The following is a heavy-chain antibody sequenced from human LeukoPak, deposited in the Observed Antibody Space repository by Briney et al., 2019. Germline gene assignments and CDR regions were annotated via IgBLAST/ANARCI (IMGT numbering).Heavy chain of an antibody. Sequence: ASVKVSCKASGYTFTGYYMHWVRQAPGQGLEWMGWINPNSGGTNYAQKFQGRVTMTRDTSISTAYMELSSLRSDDTAVYYCARVPYGSGSYYDYWGQGTLVTVSS. CDR3: ARVPYGSGSYYDY. J-gene: IGHJ4*02. V-gene: IGHV1-2*02. CDR1: GYTFTGYY. CDR2: INPNSGGT. D-gene: IGHD3-10*01.